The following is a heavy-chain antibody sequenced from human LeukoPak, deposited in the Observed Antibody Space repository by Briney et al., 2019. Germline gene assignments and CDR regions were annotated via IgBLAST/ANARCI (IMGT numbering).Heavy chain of an antibody. V-gene: IGHV4-4*07. CDR1: GGSISSYY. CDR3: ARGVLLWFGELLSGGWFDP. CDR2: IYTSGST. Sequence: SETLSLTCTFSGGSISSYYWSWIRQPAGKGLEWIGRIYTSGSTNYNPSLKSRVTISVDTSKNQFSLKLSSVTAADTAVYYCARGVLLWFGELLSGGWFDPWGQGTLVTVSS. D-gene: IGHD3-10*01. J-gene: IGHJ5*02.